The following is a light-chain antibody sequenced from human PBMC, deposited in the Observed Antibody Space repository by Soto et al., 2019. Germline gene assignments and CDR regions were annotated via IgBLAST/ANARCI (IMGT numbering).Light chain of an antibody. CDR1: SSNIGSNT. CDR3: AAWDDSMSGCVI. V-gene: IGLV1-44*01. CDR2: NTN. J-gene: IGLJ2*01. Sequence: QSVLTQPPSASGTPGRSVTISCSGSSSNIGSNTVTWYQQVPGTAPKLLMYNTNQRPSGVPDRFSASKSGTSASLTISGLQSEDEADYYCAAWDDSMSGCVIFGGGTKLTVL.